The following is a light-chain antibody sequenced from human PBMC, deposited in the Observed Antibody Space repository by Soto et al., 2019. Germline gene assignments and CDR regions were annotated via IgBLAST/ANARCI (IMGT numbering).Light chain of an antibody. J-gene: IGKJ1*01. CDR2: GAS. CDR1: QSVSSN. CDR3: QQYNNWPPWT. V-gene: IGKV3-15*01. Sequence: ETVMTQSPATLSVSPGERATLSCWASQSVSSNLAWYQQRPGQAPRLLIYGASTRATGIPARFSGRGSGTEFTLTISSLQSEDFAVYYCQQYNNWPPWTFGQGTKVEIK.